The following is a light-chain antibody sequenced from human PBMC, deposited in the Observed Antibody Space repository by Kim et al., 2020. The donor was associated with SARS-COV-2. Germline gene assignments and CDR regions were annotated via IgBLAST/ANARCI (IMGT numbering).Light chain of an antibody. CDR3: GSFSKISDLV. CDR1: SSDVGGYNY. J-gene: IGLJ2*01. CDR2: DGS. Sequence: GQSITISGTGNSSDVGGYNYVSWYQQYSGKAPKLMSYDGSNRPSGVSNRVSGAKSGNTASLTISGLQAEDEADYYCGSFSKISDLVFGGGTQLTVL. V-gene: IGLV2-14*03.